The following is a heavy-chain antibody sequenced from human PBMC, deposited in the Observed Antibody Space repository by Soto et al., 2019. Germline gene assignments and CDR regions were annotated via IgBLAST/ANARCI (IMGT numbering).Heavy chain of an antibody. J-gene: IGHJ4*02. CDR1: GFTFSTYS. D-gene: IGHD3-3*01. CDR2: ISSSSSYI. V-gene: IGHV3-21*01. CDR3: ARGTNIPDSLDV. Sequence: GGSLRLSCAASGFTFSTYSMNWVRQAPGKGLEWVSSISSSSSYIYYADSVKGRFTISRDNAKNSLYLQMNSLRAEDAAVYYCARGTNIPDSLDVRARGSLVTVPA.